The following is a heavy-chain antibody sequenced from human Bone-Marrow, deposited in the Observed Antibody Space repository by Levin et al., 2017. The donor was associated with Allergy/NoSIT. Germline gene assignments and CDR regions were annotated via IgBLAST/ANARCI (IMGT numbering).Heavy chain of an antibody. Sequence: GASVKVSCKASGHTLTGFYLHWVRQAPGKGLEWMGRISPKSGGTRSAQRFLDRVTMTRDTSISTVYMELCRLTSDDTAIYYCAGDYGYNWFDPWGQGTLVTVSS. CDR2: ISPKSGGT. CDR3: AGDYGYNWFDP. J-gene: IGHJ5*02. D-gene: IGHD4-17*01. V-gene: IGHV1-2*06. CDR1: GHTLTGFY.